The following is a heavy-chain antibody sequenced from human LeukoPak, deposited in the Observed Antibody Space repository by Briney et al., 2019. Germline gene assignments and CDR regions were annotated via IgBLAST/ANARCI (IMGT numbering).Heavy chain of an antibody. CDR1: GGSISSND. J-gene: IGHJ4*02. V-gene: IGHV4-4*07. CDR3: ARDRIAAVGMDY. D-gene: IGHD6-13*01. CDR2: IYSSWST. Sequence: SETLSLTCTVSGGSISSNDWSWVRQPAGEGLEWIGRIYSSWSTDYNPSLKTRVTMSVDPSKSQFSLKLDSVSAADTAVYFCARDRIAAVGMDYWGQGILVTVSS.